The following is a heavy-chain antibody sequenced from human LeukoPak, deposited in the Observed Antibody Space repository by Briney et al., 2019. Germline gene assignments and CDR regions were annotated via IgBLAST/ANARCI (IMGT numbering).Heavy chain of an antibody. CDR1: GFTFSSYS. Sequence: GGSLRLSCAASGFTFSSYSMSWVRQAPGKGLEWVSYISSGSSTIYYADSVKGRFTVSRDNVKRSVFLQMNSLRAEDTGLYYCAREDWGPRFDPRGQGTLVTVSS. CDR2: ISSGSSTI. CDR3: AREDWGPRFDP. V-gene: IGHV3-48*01. J-gene: IGHJ5*02. D-gene: IGHD7-27*01.